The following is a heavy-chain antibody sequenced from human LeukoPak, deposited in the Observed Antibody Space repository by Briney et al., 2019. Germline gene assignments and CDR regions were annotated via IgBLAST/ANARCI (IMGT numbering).Heavy chain of an antibody. Sequence: GGSLRLSCAASGFTFSSYGMHWVRQAPGKGLEWVAFIRYDGSNKYYADSVKGRFTIPRDNSKNTLYLQMNSLRAEDTAVYYCAKGSRGDTARVRSYFDYWGQGTLVTVSS. D-gene: IGHD5-18*01. CDR1: GFTFSSYG. CDR3: AKGSRGDTARVRSYFDY. J-gene: IGHJ4*02. CDR2: IRYDGSNK. V-gene: IGHV3-30*02.